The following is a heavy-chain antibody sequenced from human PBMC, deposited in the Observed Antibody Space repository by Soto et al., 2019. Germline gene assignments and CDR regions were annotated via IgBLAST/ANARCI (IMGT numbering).Heavy chain of an antibody. CDR1: GYTFTSYD. Sequence: QVQLVQSGAEVKKPGASVKVSCKASGYTFTSYDINWVRQATGQGLEWMGWMNPNSGNTGYAQKFQGRVTMTRNTSISAAYMELSSLRSEDTAVYYCAHVVVVAASGALDIWGQGTMVTVSS. V-gene: IGHV1-8*01. J-gene: IGHJ3*02. CDR2: MNPNSGNT. CDR3: AHVVVVAASGALDI. D-gene: IGHD2-15*01.